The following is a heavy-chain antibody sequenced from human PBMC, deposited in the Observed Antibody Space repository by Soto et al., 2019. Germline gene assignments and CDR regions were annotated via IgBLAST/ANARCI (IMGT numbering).Heavy chain of an antibody. CDR3: ATLYAILTGYSDY. Sequence: GASVKVSCKASGGTFSSYAISWVRQAPGQGLEWMGGIIPIFGTANYAQKFQGRVTITADKSTSTAYMELSSLRSEDTAVYYCATLYAILTGYSDYWGPGALGTVS. J-gene: IGHJ4*02. V-gene: IGHV1-69*06. CDR2: IIPIFGTA. CDR1: GGTFSSYA. D-gene: IGHD3-9*01.